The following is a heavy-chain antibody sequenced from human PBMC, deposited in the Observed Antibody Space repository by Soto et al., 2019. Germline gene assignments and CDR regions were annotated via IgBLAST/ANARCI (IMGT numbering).Heavy chain of an antibody. D-gene: IGHD3-10*01. CDR1: GFTFSNAW. V-gene: IGHV3-15*01. CDR2: IKSKTDGGTT. CDR3: TTDGHSAAHMVRGVGAYYYNGCIDY. J-gene: IGHJ4*03. Sequence: GGSLRLSCAASGFTFSNAWMSWVRQAPGKGLEWVGRIKSKTDGGTTDYAAPGKGRFTISRDDPKNTLYLQMDSLKTEDTAVYNSTTDGHSAAHMVRGVGAYYYNGCIDYWGQGTLVTVSS.